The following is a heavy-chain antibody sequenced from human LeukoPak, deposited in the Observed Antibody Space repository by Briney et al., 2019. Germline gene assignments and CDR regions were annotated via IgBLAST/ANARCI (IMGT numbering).Heavy chain of an antibody. CDR1: GFTFSGSA. Sequence: GGSLRLSCAASGFTFSGSAMHWVRQASGKGLEWVGRIRSKANSYATAYAASVKGRFTISRDNSKSTLNLQMNSLRVEDTAVYYCARDLWSGNYQVFDIWGQGTVVTVSS. D-gene: IGHD3-3*01. V-gene: IGHV3-73*01. J-gene: IGHJ3*02. CDR3: ARDLWSGNYQVFDI. CDR2: IRSKANSYAT.